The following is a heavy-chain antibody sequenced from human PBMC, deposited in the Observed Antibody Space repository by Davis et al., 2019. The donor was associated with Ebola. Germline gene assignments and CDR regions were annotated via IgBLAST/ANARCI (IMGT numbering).Heavy chain of an antibody. V-gene: IGHV3-30*04. Sequence: GESLKISCAASGFTFSSYTLHWVRQAPGKGLEWVAVISYDGDNNYHADSVQGRFTISRDNSKNTLYLQMNSLRAEDTAVYYCARDTYYYYNNMDVWGKGTTVTVSS. J-gene: IGHJ6*04. CDR2: ISYDGDNN. CDR3: ARDTYYYYNNMDV. CDR1: GFTFSSYT.